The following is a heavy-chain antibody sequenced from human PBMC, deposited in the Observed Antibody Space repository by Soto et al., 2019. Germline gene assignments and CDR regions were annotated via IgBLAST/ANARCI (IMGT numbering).Heavy chain of an antibody. Sequence: QVQLEQSGAEVKKPGASVKVSCKASGYSFTNYGISWVRQAPGQGLEWMGWISAYNEHTNYAQKFQGRVTMTTDTSTSTAYMELRSLRSDDTAVYYCARDSAPYCSGTSCYPFDYWGQGTLVTVSS. CDR2: ISAYNEHT. V-gene: IGHV1-18*04. CDR3: ARDSAPYCSGTSCYPFDY. CDR1: GYSFTNYG. J-gene: IGHJ4*02. D-gene: IGHD2-2*01.